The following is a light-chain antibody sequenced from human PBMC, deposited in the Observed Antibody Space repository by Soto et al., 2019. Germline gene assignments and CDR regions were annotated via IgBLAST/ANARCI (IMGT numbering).Light chain of an antibody. CDR3: QQRHMWPIT. CDR1: QSFRGL. CDR2: DAY. J-gene: IGKJ5*01. V-gene: IGKV3-11*01. Sequence: EVVWKQSPVTLSLSPGERATLSCRASQSFRGLLAWYQQKPGQAPRLLIYDAYNRATGIPPRFSGSGSGTDFTLTISSLEPEDSAVYYCQQRHMWPITFGQGTRLDI.